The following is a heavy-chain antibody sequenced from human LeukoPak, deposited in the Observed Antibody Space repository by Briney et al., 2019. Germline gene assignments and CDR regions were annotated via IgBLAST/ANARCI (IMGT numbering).Heavy chain of an antibody. CDR2: MFYGGNT. Sequence: SETLSLTCAVSGDSISSSVYYWGWIRQPPGKGLEWLGSMFYGGNTYYNPSLKSRVTISVDTSKNQFSLKLSSVTAADTAVYYCARLYYGSGSYYNGYYYYGMDVWGQGTTVTVSS. CDR1: GDSISSSVYY. D-gene: IGHD3-10*01. V-gene: IGHV4-39*01. CDR3: ARLYYGSGSYYNGYYYYGMDV. J-gene: IGHJ6*02.